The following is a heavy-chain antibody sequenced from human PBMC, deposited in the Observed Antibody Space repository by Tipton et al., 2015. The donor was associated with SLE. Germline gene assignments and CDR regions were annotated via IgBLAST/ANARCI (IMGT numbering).Heavy chain of an antibody. CDR3: SGKPGQVYFAGMDV. Sequence: SLRLSCEASGFNVVSNYMTLVLQAPGKRLTRVSHIYSWHIANRGDTYYADSVKRRFTITSDNSKNKLYLQRNNLRADDTAVYYCSGKPGQVYFAGMDVWRQGTTVTVSS. D-gene: IGHD2/OR15-2a*01. CDR1: GFNVVSNY. CDR2: IYSWHIANRGDT. V-gene: IGHV3-53*05. J-gene: IGHJ6*02.